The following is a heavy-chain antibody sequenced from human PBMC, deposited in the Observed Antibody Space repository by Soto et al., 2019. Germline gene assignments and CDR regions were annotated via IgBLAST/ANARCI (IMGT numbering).Heavy chain of an antibody. V-gene: IGHV3-30-3*01. CDR1: GFTFSSYA. Sequence: QVQLVESGGGVVQPGRSLRLSCAASGFTFSSYAMHWVRQAPGKGLEWVAVISYEGNNKYYADSVKGRFTISRDNSKNTLPLKMNSLGAEDTAVYYCARNSGSYGFRDCPDYWGQGSLVTVSS. CDR3: ARNSGSYGFRDCPDY. D-gene: IGHD5-18*01. J-gene: IGHJ4*02. CDR2: ISYEGNNK.